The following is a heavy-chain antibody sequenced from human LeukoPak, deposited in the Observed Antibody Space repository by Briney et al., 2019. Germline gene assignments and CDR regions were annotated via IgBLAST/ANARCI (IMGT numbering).Heavy chain of an antibody. CDR1: GFTFDDYA. CDR2: ISWNSGSI. D-gene: IGHD3-10*01. Sequence: PGRSLRLSCAASGFTFDDYAMHWVRQAPGKGLEWVSGISWNSGSIGYADSVKGRFTISRDNAKNSLYLQMNSLRAEDTALCYCAKDSAATMVRGVIRSNWFDPWGQGTLVTVSS. J-gene: IGHJ5*02. CDR3: AKDSAATMVRGVIRSNWFDP. V-gene: IGHV3-9*01.